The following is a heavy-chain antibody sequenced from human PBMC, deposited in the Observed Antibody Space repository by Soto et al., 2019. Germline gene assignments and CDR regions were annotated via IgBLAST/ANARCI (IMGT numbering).Heavy chain of an antibody. CDR3: ARASPNHSSGHLYYFDY. D-gene: IGHD6-19*01. V-gene: IGHV1-69*02. CDR2: IIPILGIA. CDR1: GGTFSSYT. J-gene: IGHJ4*02. Sequence: QVQLVQSGAEVKKPGSSVKVSCKASGGTFSSYTISWVRQAPGQGLEWMGRIIPILGIANYAQKFQGRVTITADKSTSTAYMELSSLKSEDTAVYYCARASPNHSSGHLYYFDYWGQGTLVTVSS.